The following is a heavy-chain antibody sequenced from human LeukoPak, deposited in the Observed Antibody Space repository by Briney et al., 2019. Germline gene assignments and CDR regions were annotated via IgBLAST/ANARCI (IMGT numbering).Heavy chain of an antibody. J-gene: IGHJ4*02. V-gene: IGHV4-30-2*01. D-gene: IGHD6-13*01. Sequence: PSQTLSLTCTVSGGSISSGGYYWSWIRQPPGKGLEWIGYIYHSGSTYYNPSLKSRVTISVDRSKNQFSLKLSSVTAADTAVYYCARGSSSSLLDYWGQGTLVTVSS. CDR3: ARGSSSSLLDY. CDR2: IYHSGST. CDR1: GGSISSGGYY.